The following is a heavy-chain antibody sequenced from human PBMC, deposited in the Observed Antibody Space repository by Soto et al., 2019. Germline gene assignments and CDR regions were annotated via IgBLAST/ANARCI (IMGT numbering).Heavy chain of an antibody. CDR2: MYNTGST. CDR3: ARDLWGYCGADCYPLDV. V-gene: IGHV4-59*01. CDR1: GGSISSYY. Sequence: QVRLQESGPGLVKPSETLSLTCTVSGGSISSYYWSWIRQPPGKGLEWIGYMYNTGSTIYNPSLTSRVTISVDTSKNQFSLTLTFVTAADTAVYYCARDLWGYCGADCYPLDVWGQGTTVTVSS. D-gene: IGHD2-21*02. J-gene: IGHJ6*02.